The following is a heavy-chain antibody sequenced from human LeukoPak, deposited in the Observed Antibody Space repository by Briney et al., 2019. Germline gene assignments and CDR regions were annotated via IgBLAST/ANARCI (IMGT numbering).Heavy chain of an antibody. CDR3: ARGSSGYYPNFVY. V-gene: IGHV4-4*07. D-gene: IGHD3-22*01. CDR1: GGSISSYY. Sequence: SETLSLTCSASGGSISSYYWTWIRPPAGQALEWIGRIYTSGSTSYNPSLKSRATISVDMSENQFSLRLSSVTAADTAVYYCARGSSGYYPNFVYWGQGTLVPVSS. CDR2: IYTSGST. J-gene: IGHJ4*02.